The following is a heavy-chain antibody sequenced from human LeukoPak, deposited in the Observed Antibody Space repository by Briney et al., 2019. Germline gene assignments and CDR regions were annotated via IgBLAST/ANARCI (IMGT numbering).Heavy chain of an antibody. Sequence: SETLSLTCTVSGGSISSYYWSWIRQPAGKGLEWIGRIYSSGSTNYNPSLKSRVTMSVDTSKNQLSLKLSSVTAADAAVYYCTRDLSGYRDYWGQGTLVTVSS. D-gene: IGHD3-22*01. J-gene: IGHJ4*02. CDR2: IYSSGST. CDR1: GGSISSYY. CDR3: TRDLSGYRDY. V-gene: IGHV4-4*07.